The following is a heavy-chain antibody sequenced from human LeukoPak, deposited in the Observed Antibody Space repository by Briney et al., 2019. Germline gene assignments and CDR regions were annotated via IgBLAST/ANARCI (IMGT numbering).Heavy chain of an antibody. D-gene: IGHD6-13*01. V-gene: IGHV3-21*01. CDR2: ISSSSSYI. CDR1: GFTFSSYS. CDR3: ARDFAAPIYFDY. Sequence: GGSLRLSCSASGFTFSSYSMNWVRQAPGKGLEWVSFISSSSSYIYYADSVKGRFTISRDNAKNLLYLQMNNPRAEDTAAYYRARDFAAPIYFDYWGQGTLVTVSS. J-gene: IGHJ4*02.